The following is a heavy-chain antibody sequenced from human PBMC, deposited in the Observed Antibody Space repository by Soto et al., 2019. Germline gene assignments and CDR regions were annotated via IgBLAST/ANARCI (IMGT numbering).Heavy chain of an antibody. V-gene: IGHV1-46*01. Sequence: ASVKVSCKASGYTFTSYYMHWVRQAPGQGLEWMGIINPSGGSTSYAQKFQGRVTMTRDTSTCTVYMELSSLRSEDTAVYYCAREYYDFWSGYWVPYYYYGMDVWGQGTTVTVSS. J-gene: IGHJ6*02. D-gene: IGHD3-3*01. CDR3: AREYYDFWSGYWVPYYYYGMDV. CDR2: INPSGGST. CDR1: GYTFTSYY.